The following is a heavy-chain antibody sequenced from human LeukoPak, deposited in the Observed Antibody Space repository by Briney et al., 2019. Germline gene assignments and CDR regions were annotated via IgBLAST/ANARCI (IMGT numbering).Heavy chain of an antibody. D-gene: IGHD3-10*01. CDR2: IYFSGST. CDR3: ARTSRRGSGSYYFDY. J-gene: IGHJ4*02. Sequence: SETLSLTCTVSGGSISSYYWSWIRQPPGKGLEWIGYIYFSGSTNYNPSLKSRVTISVDTSRNQFSLQLSSVTAADTAVYYCARTSRRGSGSYYFDYWGQGTLVTVSS. V-gene: IGHV4-59*01. CDR1: GGSISSYY.